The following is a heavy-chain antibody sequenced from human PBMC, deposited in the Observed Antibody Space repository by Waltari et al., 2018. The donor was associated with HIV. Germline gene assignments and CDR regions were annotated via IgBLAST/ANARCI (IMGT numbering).Heavy chain of an antibody. CDR1: GFTFTSYG. Sequence: QVQLVESGGGVVQPGRSLRLSCAASGFTFTSYGMHWVSQAPGKGVEWVAVISYDESNKNYADSVKGRFTISRDNSKNTLSLQMNSLGIEDTAVYYCAKSVSGSSGWSLTYGMDVWGQGTTVTVSS. V-gene: IGHV3-30*18. J-gene: IGHJ6*02. CDR3: AKSVSGSSGWSLTYGMDV. D-gene: IGHD6-19*01. CDR2: ISYDESNK.